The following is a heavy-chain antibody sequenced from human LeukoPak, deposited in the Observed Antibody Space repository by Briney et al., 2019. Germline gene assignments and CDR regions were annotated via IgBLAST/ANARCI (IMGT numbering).Heavy chain of an antibody. J-gene: IGHJ4*02. CDR1: GGTFSSYA. CDR3: ARDNTMVIGLVDY. CDR2: IIPIFGIA. V-gene: IGHV1-69*04. Sequence: ASVKVSCKASGGTFSSYAISWVRQAPGQGLEWMGRIIPIFGIANYAQKFQGRVTITAGKSTSTAYMELSSLRSEDTAVYYCARDNTMVIGLVDYWGQGTLVTVSS. D-gene: IGHD3-10*01.